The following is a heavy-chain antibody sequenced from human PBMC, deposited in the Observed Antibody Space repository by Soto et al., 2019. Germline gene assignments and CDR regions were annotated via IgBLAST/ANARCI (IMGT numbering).Heavy chain of an antibody. CDR2: IYPGDSDT. D-gene: IGHD2-2*01. J-gene: IGHJ4*02. V-gene: IGHV5-51*01. Sequence: GESLKISCKGSGYTFTNFWIAWVRQMPGKGLEWMGIIYPGDSDTIYSPSFQGHVTISADKSITTAYLQWSSLKASDTAMYYCARHMGYCTSTNCYVTPGLDSWGQGTLVTSPQ. CDR3: ARHMGYCTSTNCYVTPGLDS. CDR1: GYTFTNFW.